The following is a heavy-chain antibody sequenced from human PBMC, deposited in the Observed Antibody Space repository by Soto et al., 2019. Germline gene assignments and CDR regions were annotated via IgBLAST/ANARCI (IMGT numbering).Heavy chain of an antibody. CDR1: GGSISSSNW. Sequence: SETLSLTCAVSGGSISSSNWWSWVRQPPGKGLEWIGEIYHSGSTNYNPSLKSRVTISVDKSKNQFSLKLSSVTAADTAVYYCARAYYDFWSGYYWFDPWGQGTLVTVSS. D-gene: IGHD3-3*01. CDR3: ARAYYDFWSGYYWFDP. J-gene: IGHJ5*02. CDR2: IYHSGST. V-gene: IGHV4-4*02.